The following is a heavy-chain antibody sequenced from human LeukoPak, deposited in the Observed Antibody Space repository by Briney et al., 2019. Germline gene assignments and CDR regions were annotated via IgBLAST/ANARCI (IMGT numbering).Heavy chain of an antibody. CDR2: ISSSSSYI. D-gene: IGHD3-16*01. CDR1: GFTFSSYS. CDR3: ARDLLSSLGWFDP. J-gene: IGHJ5*02. Sequence: PGGSLRLSCAASGFTFSSYSMNWVRQAPGKGLEWVSSISSSSSYIYYADSVKGRFTISRDNAKNSLYLQVNSLRAEDTAVYYCARDLLSSLGWFDPWGQGTLVTVSS. V-gene: IGHV3-21*01.